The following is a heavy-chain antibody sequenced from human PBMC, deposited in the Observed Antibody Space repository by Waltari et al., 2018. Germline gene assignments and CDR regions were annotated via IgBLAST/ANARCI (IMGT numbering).Heavy chain of an antibody. V-gene: IGHV3-21*01. CDR1: GFTFSSYS. J-gene: IGHJ4*02. Sequence: EVQLVESGGGLVKPGGSLRLSCAASGFTFSSYSMNWVRQAPGKGLDWVSSISSSSSYIDYADSVKGRFTISRDNAKNSLYLQMNSLRAEDTAVYYCARDPLSGTPGYWGQGTLVTVSS. D-gene: IGHD1-26*01. CDR2: ISSSSSYI. CDR3: ARDPLSGTPGY.